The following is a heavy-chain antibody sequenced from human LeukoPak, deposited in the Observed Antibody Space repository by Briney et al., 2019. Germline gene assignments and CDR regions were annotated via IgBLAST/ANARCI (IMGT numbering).Heavy chain of an antibody. CDR1: GYTFTNYY. Sequence: ASVKVSCKASGYTFTNYYIHWVRQASGQGLEWMGIINPSGGTTRYAQKFQGRVTMTRDTSTSTVYMDLNSLRSEDTAVYYCARDGYGSGSYFDYWGQGTLVTVSS. V-gene: IGHV1-46*01. D-gene: IGHD3-10*01. CDR2: INPSGGTT. J-gene: IGHJ4*02. CDR3: ARDGYGSGSYFDY.